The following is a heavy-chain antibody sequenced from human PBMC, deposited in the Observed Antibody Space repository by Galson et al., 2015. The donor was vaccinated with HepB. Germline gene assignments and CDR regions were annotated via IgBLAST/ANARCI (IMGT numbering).Heavy chain of an antibody. J-gene: IGHJ5*01. CDR2: ISHSANTT. Sequence: SLRLSCAASGFTFSGVAMSWVRQAPGKGLQWVSSISHSANTTYYADSVKGRFAMSRYNSKNSLDLQMNSLRVEDTAVYYCAKGAGRQWRFESWGQGTLVTV. CDR1: GFTFSGVA. D-gene: IGHD6-19*01. V-gene: IGHV3-23*01. CDR3: AKGAGRQWRFES.